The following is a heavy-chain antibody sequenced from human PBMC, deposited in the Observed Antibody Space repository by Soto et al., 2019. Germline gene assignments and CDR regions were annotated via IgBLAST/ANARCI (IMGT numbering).Heavy chain of an antibody. CDR3: TTDYATGLYDILVGDNFDY. V-gene: IGHV3-15*01. J-gene: IGHJ4*02. CDR2: IKSKTDGGTT. CDR1: GFTFSNAW. D-gene: IGHD3-9*01. Sequence: GGSLRLSCAASGFTFSNAWMSWVRQAPGKGLEWVGRIKSKTDGGTTDYAAPVKGRFTISRDDSKNTLYLQMNSLKTEDTAVYYCTTDYATGLYDILVGDNFDYWGQGTLVTVSS.